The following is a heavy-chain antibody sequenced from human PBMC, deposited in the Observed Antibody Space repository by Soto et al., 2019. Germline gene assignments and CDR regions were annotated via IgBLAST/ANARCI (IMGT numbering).Heavy chain of an antibody. J-gene: IGHJ6*02. Sequence: GGSLRLSCAASGFTFSSYAMSWVRQAPGKGLEWVSAISGSGGSTYYADSVKGRFTISIDNSKNTLYLQMNSLRAEDTAVYYCARAGYIALDSSSWCYYYYGMDVWGQGTTVTVSS. D-gene: IGHD6-13*01. CDR2: ISGSGGST. V-gene: IGHV3-23*01. CDR1: GFTFSSYA. CDR3: ARAGYIALDSSSWCYYYYGMDV.